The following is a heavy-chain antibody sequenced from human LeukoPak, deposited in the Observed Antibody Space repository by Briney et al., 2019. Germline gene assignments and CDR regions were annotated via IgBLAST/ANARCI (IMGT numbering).Heavy chain of an antibody. CDR2: TNPNSGGT. V-gene: IGHV1-2*02. CDR1: GYTFTGYY. CDR3: ARAKHSSSSFDY. J-gene: IGHJ4*02. Sequence: EASVKVSCKASGYTFTGYYMHWVRQAPGQGLEWMGWTNPNSGGTNYAQKFQGRVTMTRDTSISTAYMELSRLRSDDTAVYYCARAKHSSSSFDYWGQGTLVTVSS. D-gene: IGHD6-6*01.